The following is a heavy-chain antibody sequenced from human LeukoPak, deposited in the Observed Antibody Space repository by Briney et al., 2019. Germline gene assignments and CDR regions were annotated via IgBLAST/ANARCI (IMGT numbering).Heavy chain of an antibody. V-gene: IGHV3-30-3*01. CDR1: GFTFSSYA. J-gene: IGHJ4*02. CDR2: ISYDGSNK. CDR3: ARDPYGDSPSFDY. Sequence: GGSLRLSCAASGFTFSSYAMHWVRQAPGKGLEWVAVISYDGSNKYYADSVKGRFTISRDNSKNTLYLQMNSLRAEDTAVYYCARDPYGDSPSFDYWGQGTLVTASS. D-gene: IGHD4-17*01.